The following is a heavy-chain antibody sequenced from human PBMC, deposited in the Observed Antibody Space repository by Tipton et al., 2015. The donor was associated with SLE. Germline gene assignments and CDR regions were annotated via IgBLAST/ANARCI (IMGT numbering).Heavy chain of an antibody. V-gene: IGHV3-15*01. CDR3: NTVVLNNSGLFDY. CDR1: GFPFHNAW. D-gene: IGHD1-26*01. J-gene: IGHJ4*02. CDR2: IKSNSVGGAT. Sequence: SLRLSCAASGFPFHNAWMSWVRQIPGAGLQGIGRIKSNSVGGATDYTAPVKGRFTISRDDSRNTVFLEMTGLKTEDTALYYCNTVVLNNSGLFDYWGQGTLVTVSS.